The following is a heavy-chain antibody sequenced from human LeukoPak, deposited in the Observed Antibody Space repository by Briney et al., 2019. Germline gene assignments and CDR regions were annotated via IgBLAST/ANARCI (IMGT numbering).Heavy chain of an antibody. J-gene: IGHJ4*02. CDR2: ISGSGGST. Sequence: PGGSLRLSCAASGFTFSSYGMSWVRQAPGKGLERVSAISGSGGSTYYADSVKGRFTISRDNSKNTLYLQMNSLRAEDTAVYYCAKACGVVVAATPPCYWGQGTLVTVSS. D-gene: IGHD2-15*01. CDR3: AKACGVVVAATPPCY. CDR1: GFTFSSYG. V-gene: IGHV3-23*01.